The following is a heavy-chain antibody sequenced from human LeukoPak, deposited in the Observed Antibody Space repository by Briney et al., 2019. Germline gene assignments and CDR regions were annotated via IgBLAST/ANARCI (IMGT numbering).Heavy chain of an antibody. V-gene: IGHV4-59*08. D-gene: IGHD2-2*01. CDR2: IYYSGST. J-gene: IGHJ6*02. CDR1: GGSISSYY. Sequence: SETLSLTCTVSGGSISSYYWSWIRQPPGKGLECIGYIYYSGSTKYNPSLKSRLTISVDTSKNQFSLKLSSVTAADTAVYYCARHQVVAHYNYGMDVWGQGTTVTVSS. CDR3: ARHQVVAHYNYGMDV.